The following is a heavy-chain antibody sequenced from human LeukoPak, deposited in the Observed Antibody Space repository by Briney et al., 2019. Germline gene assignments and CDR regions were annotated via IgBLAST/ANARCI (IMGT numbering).Heavy chain of an antibody. Sequence: SETLSLTCTVSGGSISSYYWSWIRQPPGKGLEWIGYIYYSGSTNYNPSLKSRVTISVDTSKNQFSLKLSSVTAADTAVYYCARTLNYYDSSGYYGFYDAFDTWGQGTMVTVSS. CDR3: ARTLNYYDSSGYYGFYDAFDT. J-gene: IGHJ3*02. D-gene: IGHD3-22*01. CDR2: IYYSGST. CDR1: GGSISSYY. V-gene: IGHV4-59*01.